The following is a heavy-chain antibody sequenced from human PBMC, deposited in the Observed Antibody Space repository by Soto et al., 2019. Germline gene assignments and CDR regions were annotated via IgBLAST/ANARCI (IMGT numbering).Heavy chain of an antibody. D-gene: IGHD3-16*02. CDR1: GGTFSSYA. Sequence: QVQLVQSGAEVKKPGSSVKVSCKASGGTFSSYAISWVRQAPGQGLEWMGGIIPIIGTANYAQKIQGRVTITADESTSTAYMELSSQRSEDTAVYCCARSLDGRVIANYYCGMDVWGQGTTVTVSS. J-gene: IGHJ6*02. V-gene: IGHV1-69*12. CDR2: IIPIIGTA. CDR3: ARSLDGRVIANYYCGMDV.